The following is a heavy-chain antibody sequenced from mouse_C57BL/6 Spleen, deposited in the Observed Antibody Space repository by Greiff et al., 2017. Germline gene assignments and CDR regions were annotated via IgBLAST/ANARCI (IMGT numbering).Heavy chain of an antibody. J-gene: IGHJ3*01. Sequence: VQLQQSVAELVRPGASVKLSCTASGFNFKNTYMHWVKQRPGQGLEWIGRIDPANGSTKYAPKFQGKATITADTSSNTAYLQLSSLTSEDTAIYYCAEYYCSSWFAYWGQGTMLTVSA. D-gene: IGHD1-1*01. CDR2: IDPANGST. CDR3: AEYYCSSWFAY. V-gene: IGHV14-3*01. CDR1: GFNFKNTY.